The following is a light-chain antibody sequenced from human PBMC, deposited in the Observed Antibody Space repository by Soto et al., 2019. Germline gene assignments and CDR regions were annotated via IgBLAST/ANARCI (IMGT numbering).Light chain of an antibody. V-gene: IGKV3-15*01. CDR3: QQYNNWPRRT. Sequence: EIVMTQSPATLSVSPGERATLSCRASQSVSSNLAWYQQKPGQAPRLLIYGASTRATGIPARFSGSGSGTEFTLIISSLQSEDFAVYYCQQYNNWPRRTFGQGTKLEIK. CDR1: QSVSSN. CDR2: GAS. J-gene: IGKJ2*02.